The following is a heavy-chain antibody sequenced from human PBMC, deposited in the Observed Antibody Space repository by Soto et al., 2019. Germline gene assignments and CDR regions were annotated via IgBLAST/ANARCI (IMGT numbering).Heavy chain of an antibody. D-gene: IGHD3-3*01. CDR1: GYTFTSYD. V-gene: IGHV1-8*01. CDR3: ARGRQGRFLEWPKYYYYYMDV. J-gene: IGHJ6*03. Sequence: ASVKVSCKASGYTFTSYDINWVRQATGQGLEWMGWMNPNSGNTGYAQKFQGRVTMTRNTSISTAYMELSSLRSEDTAVYYCARGRQGRFLEWPKYYYYYMDVWGKGTTVTVSS. CDR2: MNPNSGNT.